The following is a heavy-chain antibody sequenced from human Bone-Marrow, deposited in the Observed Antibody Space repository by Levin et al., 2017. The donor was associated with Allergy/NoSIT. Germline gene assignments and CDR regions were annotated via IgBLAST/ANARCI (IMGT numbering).Heavy chain of an antibody. Sequence: GESLKISCAASGFTFSSYWMSWVRQAPGKGLEWVANIKQDGSEKYYVDSVKGRFTISRDNAKNSLYLQMNSLRAEDTAVYYCARDDSSRWDAFDIWGQGTMVTVSS. J-gene: IGHJ3*02. V-gene: IGHV3-7*01. D-gene: IGHD6-13*01. CDR3: ARDDSSRWDAFDI. CDR1: GFTFSSYW. CDR2: IKQDGSEK.